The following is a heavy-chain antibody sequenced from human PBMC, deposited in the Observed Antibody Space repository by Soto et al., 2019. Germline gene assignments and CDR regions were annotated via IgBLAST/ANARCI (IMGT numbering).Heavy chain of an antibody. J-gene: IGHJ3*02. CDR3: ARGAFRIGSFGVVKDAFDI. CDR2: IYYSGST. Sequence: SETLSLTCTVSGGSISSSSYYWGWIRQPPGKGLEWIGSIYYSGSTYYNPSLKSRVTISVDTSKNQFSLKLSSVTAADTAVYYCARGAFRIGSFGVVKDAFDIWGQGTMVTVSS. CDR1: GGSISSSSYY. V-gene: IGHV4-39*07. D-gene: IGHD3-3*01.